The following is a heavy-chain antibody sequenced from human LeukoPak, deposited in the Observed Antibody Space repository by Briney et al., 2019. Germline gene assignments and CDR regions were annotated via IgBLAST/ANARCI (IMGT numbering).Heavy chain of an antibody. J-gene: IGHJ4*02. CDR2: IYNNGNT. CDR1: GGSISSYY. CDR3: ARWAIATRRGYDY. D-gene: IGHD6-6*01. Sequence: SETLSLTCTVSGGSISSYYWTWIRQPPGKGLEWIGHIYNNGNTDYNPSLKSRVTISVDTSKNQFSLKLSSVTAADTAVYYCARWAIATRRGYDYWGQGILVTVSS. V-gene: IGHV4-59*01.